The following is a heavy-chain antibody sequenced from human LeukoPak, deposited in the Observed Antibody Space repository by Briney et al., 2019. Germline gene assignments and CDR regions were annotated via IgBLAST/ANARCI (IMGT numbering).Heavy chain of an antibody. CDR1: GFTFSSYW. Sequence: GGSLRLPCAASGFTFSSYWMHWVRQAPGKGLVWVSRINSDGSSTSYADSVKGRFTISRDNAKNTLYLQMNSLRAEGTAVYYCARDPQQLVPDYWGQGTLATVSS. D-gene: IGHD6-13*01. CDR2: INSDGSST. CDR3: ARDPQQLVPDY. V-gene: IGHV3-74*01. J-gene: IGHJ4*02.